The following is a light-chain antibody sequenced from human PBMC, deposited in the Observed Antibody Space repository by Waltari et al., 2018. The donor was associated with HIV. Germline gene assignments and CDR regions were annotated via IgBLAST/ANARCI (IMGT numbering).Light chain of an antibody. Sequence: YVLTQPPSVSVAPGQTARITCEGGNIAGRKVHWYQRRPGQAPALVVFDDSDRPSGIPERFSGSISGNTATLIISRVEDGDEADYYCQVWDESNEQVVFGGGTRLTVL. CDR3: QVWDESNEQVV. J-gene: IGLJ2*01. V-gene: IGLV3-21*02. CDR1: NIAGRK. CDR2: DDS.